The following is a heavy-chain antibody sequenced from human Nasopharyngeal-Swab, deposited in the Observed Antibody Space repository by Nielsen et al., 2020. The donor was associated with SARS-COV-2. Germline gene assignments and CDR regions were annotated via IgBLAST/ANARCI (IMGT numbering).Heavy chain of an antibody. J-gene: IGHJ3*02. Sequence: SETLSLTCTVSGGSVSSGSYYWSWIRQPPGKGLEWTGYIYYSGSTNYNPSLKSRVTISVDTSKNQFSLKLSSVTAADTAVYYCARGRQYQLLFIFVEDAFDIWGQGTMVTDSS. V-gene: IGHV4-61*01. CDR3: ARGRQYQLLFIFVEDAFDI. CDR1: GGSVSSGSYY. CDR2: IYYSGST. D-gene: IGHD2-2*01.